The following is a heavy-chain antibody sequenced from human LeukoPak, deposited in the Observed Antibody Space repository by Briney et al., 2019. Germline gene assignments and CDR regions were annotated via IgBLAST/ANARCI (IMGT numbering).Heavy chain of an antibody. CDR1: GYTFTSYY. CDR3: AAPRLGELSVDY. D-gene: IGHD3-16*02. J-gene: IGHJ4*02. Sequence: GASVKVSCKASGYTFTSYYMHWVRQAPGQGLEWMGIINPSGGSTSYAQKFQGRVTMTRDTSTSTVYMELSSLRSEDTAVYYCAAPRLGELSVDYWGQGILVTVSS. CDR2: INPSGGST. V-gene: IGHV1-46*01.